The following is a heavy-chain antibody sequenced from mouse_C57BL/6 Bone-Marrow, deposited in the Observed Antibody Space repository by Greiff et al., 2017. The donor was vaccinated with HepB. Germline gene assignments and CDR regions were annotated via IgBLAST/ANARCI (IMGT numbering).Heavy chain of an antibody. CDR3: ARGGQLRLSWFAY. CDR2: IYPRSGNT. J-gene: IGHJ3*01. CDR1: GYTFTSYG. D-gene: IGHD3-2*02. V-gene: IGHV1-81*01. Sequence: VKLMESGAELARPGASVKLSCKASGYTFTSYGISWVKQRTGQGLEWIGEIYPRSGNTYYNEKFKGKATLTADKSSSTAYMELRSLTSEDSAVYFCARGGQLRLSWFAYWGQGTLVTVSA.